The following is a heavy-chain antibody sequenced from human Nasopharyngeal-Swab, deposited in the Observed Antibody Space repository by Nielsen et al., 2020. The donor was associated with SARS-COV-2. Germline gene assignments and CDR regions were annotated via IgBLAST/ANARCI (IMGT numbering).Heavy chain of an antibody. J-gene: IGHJ4*02. CDR3: ARLSYDFWSGYFGY. CDR2: IYYSGST. Sequence: SETLSLTCTVSGGSISSYYWSWIRQPPGKGLEWIGYIYYSGSTNYNPSLKSRVTISVDTSKNQFSLKLSSVTAADTAVYYCARLSYDFWSGYFGYWGQGTLVTVSS. CDR1: GGSISSYY. D-gene: IGHD3-3*01. V-gene: IGHV4-59*13.